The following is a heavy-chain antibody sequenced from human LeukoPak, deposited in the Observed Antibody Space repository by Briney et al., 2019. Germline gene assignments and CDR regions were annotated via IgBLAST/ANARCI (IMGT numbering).Heavy chain of an antibody. CDR3: ARAGDYGDHFDY. CDR2: ISYDGSNK. J-gene: IGHJ4*02. V-gene: IGHV3-30*04. CDR1: GFTFSSYA. Sequence: GGSLKLSCAASGFTFSSYAMHWVRQAPGKGLEWVAVISYDGSNKYYADSVKGRFTISRDNSKNTLYLQMNSLRAEDTAVYYCARAGDYGDHFDYWGQGTLVTVSS. D-gene: IGHD4-17*01.